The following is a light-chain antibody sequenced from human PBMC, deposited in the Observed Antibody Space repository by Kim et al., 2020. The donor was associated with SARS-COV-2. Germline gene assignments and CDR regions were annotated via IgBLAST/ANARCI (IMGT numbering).Light chain of an antibody. J-gene: IGKJ2*02. CDR1: RSVSNNY. CDR2: ATS. V-gene: IGKV3-20*01. CDR3: QHYGSSPPGT. Sequence: EIVLTQSPGTLSLSPGERATLSCRASRSVSNNYLTWYQQKPGQAPRLLIYATSNRATGIPDRFSGSGSGTDFTLTISRLEPEDFAVYYCQHYGSSPPGTFGQGTKLEI.